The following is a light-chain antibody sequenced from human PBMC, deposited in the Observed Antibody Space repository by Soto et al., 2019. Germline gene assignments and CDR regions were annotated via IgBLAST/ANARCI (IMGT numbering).Light chain of an antibody. CDR1: SSDVGGYNY. CDR3: SSYTSSRTRV. CDR2: DVS. J-gene: IGLJ2*01. V-gene: IGLV2-14*01. Sequence: QSALTQPASVSGSPGQSITISCTGTSSDVGGYNYVSWYQQHPGKAPKLMIYDVSNRPSGVSNRFSGSKSGNTASLTISGLQAEDEADYCSSYTSSRTRVFGGGTKLTVL.